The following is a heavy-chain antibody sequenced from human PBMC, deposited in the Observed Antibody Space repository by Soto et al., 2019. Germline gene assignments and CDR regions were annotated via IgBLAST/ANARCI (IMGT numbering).Heavy chain of an antibody. CDR3: ARVSGIVVVPTAKDPHYYYMDV. Sequence: QVQLQESGPGLVKPSQTLSLTCTVSGGSISGGPYYWTGIRQHPGSGLEWIGYIYYTGSTYYNPSLKSRVIMSVDTSNNQLSLKLSSVTAADTDVYLCARVSGIVVVPTAKDPHYYYMDVGGKGTTVTVSS. D-gene: IGHD2-2*01. CDR1: GGSISGGPYY. J-gene: IGHJ6*03. CDR2: IYYTGST. V-gene: IGHV4-31*03.